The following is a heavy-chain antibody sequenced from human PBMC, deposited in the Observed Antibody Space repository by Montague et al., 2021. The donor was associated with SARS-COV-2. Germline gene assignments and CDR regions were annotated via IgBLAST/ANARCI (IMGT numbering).Heavy chain of an antibody. Sequence: SETLSLTCTVSGGSVSSDNWWTWVRQPPGKGLEWIGEIYHSGTTNYNPSLQSRVTISVDKSWNHLSLNLRSVTAADTAMYYCALPLGGHRFDPWGRGILVTVSS. CDR3: ALPLGGHRFDP. CDR1: GGSVSSDNW. J-gene: IGHJ5*02. V-gene: IGHV4-4*02. D-gene: IGHD1-26*01. CDR2: IYHSGTT.